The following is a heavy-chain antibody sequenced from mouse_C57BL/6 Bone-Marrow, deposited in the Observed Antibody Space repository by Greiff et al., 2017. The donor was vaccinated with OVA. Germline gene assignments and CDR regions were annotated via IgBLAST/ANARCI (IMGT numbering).Heavy chain of an antibody. D-gene: IGHD1-1*01. CDR2: IDPSDSYT. CDR1: GYTFTSYW. V-gene: IGHV1-59*01. J-gene: IGHJ3*01. CDR3: ARGGWYYDFFAY. Sequence: VQLQQPGAELVRPGTSVKLSCKASGYTFTSYWMHWVKQRPGQGLEWIGVIDPSDSYTNYNQKFKGKATLTVDTSSSTAYMQLSSLTSEDSAVYYCARGGWYYDFFAYWGQGTLVTVSA.